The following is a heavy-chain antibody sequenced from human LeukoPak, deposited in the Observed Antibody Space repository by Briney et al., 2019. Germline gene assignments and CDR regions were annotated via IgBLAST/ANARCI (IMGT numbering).Heavy chain of an antibody. CDR2: IYYSGST. J-gene: IGHJ6*03. Sequence: PSETLSLTCTVSGGSISSYYWSWIRQPPGKGLEWIGYIYYSGSTNYNPSLKSRVTISVDTSKNQFSLKLRSVTAADTAVYYCARKPGGGSGYYYYYYYMDVWGKGTTVTVSS. V-gene: IGHV4-59*01. CDR3: ARKPGGGSGYYYYYYYMDV. D-gene: IGHD3-22*01. CDR1: GGSISSYY.